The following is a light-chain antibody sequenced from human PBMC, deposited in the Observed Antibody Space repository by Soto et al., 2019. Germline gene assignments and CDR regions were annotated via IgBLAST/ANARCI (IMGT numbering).Light chain of an antibody. Sequence: GLKYTPRTSALSQETRCNLSCRASQSIGGNYLAWYKQKPGQAPRLLIYGASNRATGIPERFSGSGSGTEFTLTFSILKPQDSAMYYCQQYVISVTFGHGTRLEIK. V-gene: IGKV3-20*01. J-gene: IGKJ5*01. CDR2: GAS. CDR3: QQYVISVT. CDR1: QSIGGNY.